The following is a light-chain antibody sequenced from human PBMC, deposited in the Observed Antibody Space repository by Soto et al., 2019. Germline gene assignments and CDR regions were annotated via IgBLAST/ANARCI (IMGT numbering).Light chain of an antibody. CDR1: QSVSSN. J-gene: IGKJ1*01. CDR2: GAS. V-gene: IGKV3-15*01. Sequence: EIVMTQSPATLSVSPGERATLSCRASQSVSSNLAWYQQKPGQAPRLLIYGASTRATGIPARFSGSGSGTESTLTISSQQSEDFAVYYCQHYHDWPWTFGQGTKVEIK. CDR3: QHYHDWPWT.